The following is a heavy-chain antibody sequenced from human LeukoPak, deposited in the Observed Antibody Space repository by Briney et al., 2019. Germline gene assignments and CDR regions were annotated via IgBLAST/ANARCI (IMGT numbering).Heavy chain of an antibody. CDR2: INHSRST. Sequence: NPSETLSLTCAVYGGSFSGYYWSWIRQPPGKGLEWIGEINHSRSTNYNPSLKSRVTISVDTSKNQFSLKLSSVTAADTAVYYCARDHGSPLLNPRPNWFDPWGQGTLVTVSS. CDR3: ARDHGSPLLNPRPNWFDP. D-gene: IGHD2-15*01. V-gene: IGHV4-34*01. J-gene: IGHJ5*02. CDR1: GGSFSGYY.